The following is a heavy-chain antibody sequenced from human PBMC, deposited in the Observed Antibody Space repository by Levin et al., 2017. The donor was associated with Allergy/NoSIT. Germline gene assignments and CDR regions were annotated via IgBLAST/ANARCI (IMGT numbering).Heavy chain of an antibody. D-gene: IGHD4-17*01. V-gene: IGHV1-2*06. CDR1: GYTFTDYY. Sequence: GESLKISCKASGYTFTDYYMHWVRQAPGQGLEWMGRINPDSDGTNYAQKFQGRVTMTRDTSISTAYMELTRLRSDDTAVYFCARGLDGDYGDDYYYYYMDVWGKGTTVTVSS. CDR3: ARGLDGDYGDDYYYYYMDV. CDR2: INPDSDGT. J-gene: IGHJ6*03.